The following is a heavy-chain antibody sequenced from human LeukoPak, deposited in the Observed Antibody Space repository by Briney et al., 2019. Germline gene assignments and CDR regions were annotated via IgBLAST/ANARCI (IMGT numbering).Heavy chain of an antibody. D-gene: IGHD3-10*02. V-gene: IGHV3-48*03. CDR1: GFTFSSYE. Sequence: GRSLRLSCAASGFTFSSYEMNRVRQAPGKGLEWVSYISSSGSTIYYADSVKGRLTISRDNAKNSLYLQMKSLRAEDTAVYYCAELGITMIGGVWGKGTTVTISS. CDR3: AELGITMIGGV. J-gene: IGHJ6*04. CDR2: ISSSGSTI.